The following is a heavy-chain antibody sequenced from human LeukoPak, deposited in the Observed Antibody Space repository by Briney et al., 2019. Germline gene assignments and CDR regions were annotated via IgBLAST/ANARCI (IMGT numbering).Heavy chain of an antibody. J-gene: IGHJ4*02. Sequence: GGSLRLSCAASGITVSTNYMSWVRQAPGKGLEWVAVISYDGSNKYYADSVKGRFTISRDNSKNTLYLQMNSLRAEDMAVYYCAKDYLSGSLDYWGQGTLVTVSS. V-gene: IGHV3-30*18. CDR2: ISYDGSNK. D-gene: IGHD1-26*01. CDR1: GITVSTNY. CDR3: AKDYLSGSLDY.